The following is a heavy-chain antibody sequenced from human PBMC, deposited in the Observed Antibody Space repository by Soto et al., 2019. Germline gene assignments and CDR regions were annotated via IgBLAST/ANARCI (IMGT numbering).Heavy chain of an antibody. J-gene: IGHJ4*02. CDR1: GFTFSSYG. Sequence: QVQLVESGGGVVQPGRSLRLSCAASGFTFSSYGMHWVRQAPGKGLEWVAVISYDGSNKYYADSVKGRFTISRDNSKNTLYLQMTSLRAEDTAVYYCAKDQEGGCLDYWGQGTLVTVSS. D-gene: IGHD6-19*01. CDR3: AKDQEGGCLDY. CDR2: ISYDGSNK. V-gene: IGHV3-30*18.